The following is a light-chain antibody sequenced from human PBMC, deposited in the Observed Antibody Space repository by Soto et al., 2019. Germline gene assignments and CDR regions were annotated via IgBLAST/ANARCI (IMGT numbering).Light chain of an antibody. CDR2: DTS. CDR1: QSVGGSS. V-gene: IGKV3D-20*02. J-gene: IGKJ2*01. Sequence: ETVLTQSPGTLSLSPGERATVSCRASQSVGGSSLAWYQQRPGQAPRLLIYDTSKRATGIPDRFSGSGSGTDFTLTITRVEPEDFAIFYCQQYSNWPYTFGQGTKVDIK. CDR3: QQYSNWPYT.